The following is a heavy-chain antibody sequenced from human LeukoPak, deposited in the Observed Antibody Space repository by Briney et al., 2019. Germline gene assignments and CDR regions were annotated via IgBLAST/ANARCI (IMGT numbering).Heavy chain of an antibody. D-gene: IGHD6-13*01. J-gene: IGHJ4*01. CDR3: AKGIYSSSWSYFDY. V-gene: IGHV3-23*01. CDR2: LSGSGITT. Sequence: GGSLRLSCAASGFTFSNSAMSWVRQAPGKGLEWVSTLSGSGITTYYADSVTGRFTISRDNSKNTLYLQMNSLRAEDTAVYYCAKGIYSSSWSYFDYWGHGTLVTVSS. CDR1: GFTFSNSA.